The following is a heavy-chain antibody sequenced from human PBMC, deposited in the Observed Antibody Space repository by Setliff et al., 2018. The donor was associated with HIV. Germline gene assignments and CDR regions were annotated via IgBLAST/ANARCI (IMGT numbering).Heavy chain of an antibody. D-gene: IGHD3-10*01. Sequence: SETLSLTCAVYGGSLSGYYWSWVRQSPGRGLEWIGEINQSGNTNFNPSLKRRLIISVDTSKNQFSLKLTSVTAADTALYYCAREGGQGYSGSGSFYHRNFDLWGHGTLVTVSS. CDR2: INQSGNT. CDR1: GGSLSGYY. V-gene: IGHV4-34*01. J-gene: IGHJ2*01. CDR3: AREGGQGYSGSGSFYHRNFDL.